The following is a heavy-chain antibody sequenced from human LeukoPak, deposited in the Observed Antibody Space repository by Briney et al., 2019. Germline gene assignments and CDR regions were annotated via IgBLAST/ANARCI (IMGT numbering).Heavy chain of an antibody. CDR1: GGSFSGYY. CDR2: ISSSSSYI. Sequence: PSETLSLTCAVYGGSFSGYYWSWIRQPPGKGLEWVSSISSSSSYIYYADSVKGRFTISRDNAKNSLYLQMNSLRAEDTAVYYCARGDFPPNDVWGQGTTVTVSS. V-gene: IGHV3-21*01. D-gene: IGHD2-21*01. CDR3: ARGDFPPNDV. J-gene: IGHJ6*02.